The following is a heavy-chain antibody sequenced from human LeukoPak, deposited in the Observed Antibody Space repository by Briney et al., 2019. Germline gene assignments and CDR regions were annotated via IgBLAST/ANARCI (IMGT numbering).Heavy chain of an antibody. D-gene: IGHD5-12*01. J-gene: IGHJ4*02. CDR1: GFSSGSFE. CDR3: AREEGLDY. Sequence: QAGGSLRLSCAASGFSSGSFEMNWVRQAPGKGLEWVSYISSSGSTIDYADSVKGRFTISRDNAKNSLYLQMNSLRAEDTAVYYCAREEGLDYWGQGTLVTVSS. V-gene: IGHV3-48*03. CDR2: ISSSGSTI.